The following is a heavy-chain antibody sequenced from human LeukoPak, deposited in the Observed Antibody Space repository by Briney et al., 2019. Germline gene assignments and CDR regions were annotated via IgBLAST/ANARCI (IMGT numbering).Heavy chain of an antibody. Sequence: PGGSLRLSCAASGFTFSSYSMNWVRQAPGKGLEWVSSISSGSTYMYYADSVKGRFTISRDNSKNTLYLQMNSLRAEDTAVYYCATSSSSWPYFDYWGQGTLVTVSS. CDR3: ATSSSSWPYFDY. J-gene: IGHJ4*02. D-gene: IGHD6-13*01. CDR1: GFTFSSYS. CDR2: ISSGSTYM. V-gene: IGHV3-21*01.